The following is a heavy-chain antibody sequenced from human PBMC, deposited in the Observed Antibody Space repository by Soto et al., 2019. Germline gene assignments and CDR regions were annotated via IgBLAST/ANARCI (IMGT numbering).Heavy chain of an antibody. Sequence: SVKVSCKASGGTFSSYAISWVRQAPGQGLEWMGGIIPIFGTANYAQKFQGRVTITADESTSTAYMELSSLRSEDTAVYYCARKVRYGDYETYYYYYYGMDVWGQGTTVTVSS. V-gene: IGHV1-69*13. J-gene: IGHJ6*02. CDR2: IIPIFGTA. CDR1: GGTFSSYA. D-gene: IGHD4-17*01. CDR3: ARKVRYGDYETYYYYYYGMDV.